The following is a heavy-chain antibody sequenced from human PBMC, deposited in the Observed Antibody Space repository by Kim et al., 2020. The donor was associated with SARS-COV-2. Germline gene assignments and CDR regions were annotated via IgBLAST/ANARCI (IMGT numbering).Heavy chain of an antibody. CDR2: SYI. J-gene: IGHJ5*02. Sequence: SYIYYADSVKGRFTISRDNAKNSLYLQMNSLRAEDTAVYYCARDPDRFDPWGQGTLVTVSS. CDR3: ARDPDRFDP. V-gene: IGHV3-21*01.